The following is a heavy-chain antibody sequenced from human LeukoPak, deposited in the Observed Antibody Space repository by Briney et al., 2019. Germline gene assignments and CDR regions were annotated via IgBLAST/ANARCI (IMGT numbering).Heavy chain of an antibody. V-gene: IGHV4-34*01. CDR2: INHSGST. J-gene: IGHJ6*03. D-gene: IGHD1-1*01. CDR1: GGSFSGYY. CDR3: AGTYRYNYYYYMDV. Sequence: PSETLSLTCAVYGGSFSGYYWSWIRQPPGKGLEWIGEINHSGSTNYNPSLKSRVTISVDTSKNQFSLKLSSVTAADTAVYYCAGTYRYNYYYYMDVWGKGTTVTISS.